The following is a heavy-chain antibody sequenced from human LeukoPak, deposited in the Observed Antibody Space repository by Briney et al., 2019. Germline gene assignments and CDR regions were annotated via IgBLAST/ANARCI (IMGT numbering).Heavy chain of an antibody. CDR1: GGSISGNY. D-gene: IGHD1-26*01. J-gene: IGHJ5*02. Sequence: SETLSLTCTVSGGSISGNYWSWNRQPPGQGLEWIAYIHSSGYTNYNPPLKSRVTISVDTSNNQFSLKVTSVTAADTAMYYCTKRQGPTSGSYDYFDPWGQGALVTVSS. CDR3: TKRQGPTSGSYDYFDP. V-gene: IGHV4-4*09. CDR2: IHSSGYT.